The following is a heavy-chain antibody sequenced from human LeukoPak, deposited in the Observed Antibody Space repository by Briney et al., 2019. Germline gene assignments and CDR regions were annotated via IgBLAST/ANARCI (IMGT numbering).Heavy chain of an antibody. J-gene: IGHJ4*02. CDR2: ISDSGGST. CDR3: AKRGVVIRVILVGFHKEAYYFES. Sequence: GGSLGLSCAVSGITLSNYGMSWVRQAPGKGLEWVAGISDSGGSTKYADSVKGRFTISRDSPKNTLYLQMNSLRAEDTAVYFCAKRGVVIRVILVGFHKEAYYFESWGQGALVTVSS. V-gene: IGHV3-23*01. CDR1: GITLSNYG. D-gene: IGHD3/OR15-3a*01.